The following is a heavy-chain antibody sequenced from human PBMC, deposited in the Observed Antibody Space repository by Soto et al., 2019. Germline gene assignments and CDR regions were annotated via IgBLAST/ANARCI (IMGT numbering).Heavy chain of an antibody. J-gene: IGHJ1*01. CDR3: AKSGYDLSLYSEYFQH. Sequence: QVQLVESGGGVVQPGRSLRLSCAASGFTFSSYGMHWVRQAPGKGLEWVAVISYDGSNKYYADSVKGRFTISRDNSKNTLYLQMNSLGAEATAVYYCAKSGYDLSLYSEYFQHWGQGTLVTVSS. D-gene: IGHD5-12*01. CDR2: ISYDGSNK. CDR1: GFTFSSYG. V-gene: IGHV3-30*18.